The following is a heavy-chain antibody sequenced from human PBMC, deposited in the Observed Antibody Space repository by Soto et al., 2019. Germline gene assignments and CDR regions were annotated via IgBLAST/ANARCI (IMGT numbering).Heavy chain of an antibody. D-gene: IGHD3-22*01. CDR3: AKDERYYYDSSGYAAFDY. Sequence: GGSLRLSCAASGFTFSSYAMSWVRQAPGKGLEWVSAISGSGGSTYYADSVKGRFTISRDNSKNTLYLQMNSLRAEDTAVYYCAKDERYYYDSSGYAAFDYWGQGTLVTVSS. V-gene: IGHV3-23*01. CDR2: ISGSGGST. CDR1: GFTFSSYA. J-gene: IGHJ4*02.